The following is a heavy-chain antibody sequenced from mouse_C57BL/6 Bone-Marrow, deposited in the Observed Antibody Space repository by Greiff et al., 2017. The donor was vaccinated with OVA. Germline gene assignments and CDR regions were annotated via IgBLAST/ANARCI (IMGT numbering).Heavy chain of an antibody. CDR3: AVYYFGGYFDV. D-gene: IGHD1-1*01. CDR1: GFSLTSYA. CDR2: IWPGGGT. J-gene: IGHJ1*03. Sequence: VQRVESGPGLVAPSQSLSITCTASGFSLTSYAISWVRQPPGKGLEWIGVIWPGGGTNYNSALKSRLSISKDNSKSQVFLKMSILQTDDTARYYCAVYYFGGYFDVWGTGTTVTVSS. V-gene: IGHV2-9-1*01.